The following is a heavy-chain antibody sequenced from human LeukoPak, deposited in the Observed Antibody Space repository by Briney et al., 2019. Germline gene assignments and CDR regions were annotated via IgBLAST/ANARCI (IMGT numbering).Heavy chain of an antibody. CDR1: GYTFTGYY. Sequence: GASVKVSCKASGYTFTGYYMHWVRQAPGQGLEWMGWISAYNGNTNYAQKLQSRVTMTTDTSTSTAYMELRSLRSDDTAVYYCARDSRYDILTGYYKGWFDPWGQGTLVTVSS. V-gene: IGHV1-18*04. CDR2: ISAYNGNT. CDR3: ARDSRYDILTGYYKGWFDP. J-gene: IGHJ5*02. D-gene: IGHD3-9*01.